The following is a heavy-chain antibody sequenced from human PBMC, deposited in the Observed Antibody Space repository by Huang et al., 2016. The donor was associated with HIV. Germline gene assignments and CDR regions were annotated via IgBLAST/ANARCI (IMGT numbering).Heavy chain of an antibody. CDR2: IYYTGTT. CDR1: GDSISRGGYL. V-gene: IGHV4-30-4*08. CDR3: ARDRITQCNGGRCYSDWSDP. J-gene: IGHJ5*02. D-gene: IGHD2-15*01. Sequence: QVQLQESGPGPVKPSQTLSLTCTVSGDSISRGGYLWSWIRPSPGKGLELSGSIYYTGTTSYNPARRSGVNMSVDTSKNQFSLRLTSVTAEDTAVYYCARDRITQCNGGRCYSDWSDPWGQGTLVIVSS.